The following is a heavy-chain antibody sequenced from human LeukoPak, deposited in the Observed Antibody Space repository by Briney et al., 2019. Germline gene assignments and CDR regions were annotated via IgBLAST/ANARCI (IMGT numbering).Heavy chain of an antibody. V-gene: IGHV4-4*02. D-gene: IGHD2-15*01. CDR3: ARRGYCSGGTCYSFDY. J-gene: IGHJ4*02. CDR2: VHLSGAT. CDR1: GGSITTTNW. Sequence: SGTLSLTCAVSGGSITTTNWWSWVRPPPGKGLEWIGEVHLSGATNYNPSLESRVSMSIDKSKNHLSLEVTSVTAADTAVYYCARRGYCSGGTCYSFDYWGQGTLVTVSS.